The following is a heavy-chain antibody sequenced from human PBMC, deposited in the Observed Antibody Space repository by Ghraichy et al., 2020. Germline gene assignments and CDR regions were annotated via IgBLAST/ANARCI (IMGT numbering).Heavy chain of an antibody. CDR1: GFTFRDYY. CDR2: ISSDGNTK. Sequence: GGSLRLSCAASGFTFRDYYMRWIRQAPGMGLEWLSHISSDGNTKYYADSVKGRFIISRDNAKNSLYLQMNSLRVEDTAVYYCARDLCSTTSCYSGSSYYMDVWGKGTTVTVSS. CDR3: ARDLCSTTSCYSGSSYYMDV. J-gene: IGHJ6*03. D-gene: IGHD2-2*01. V-gene: IGHV3-11*01.